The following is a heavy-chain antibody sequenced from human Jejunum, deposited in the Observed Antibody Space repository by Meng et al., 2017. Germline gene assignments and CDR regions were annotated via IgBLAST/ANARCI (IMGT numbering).Heavy chain of an antibody. CDR1: GFTFSSYL. CDR2: ISQDGRHQ. CDR3: ARTVLPTAGLGGL. V-gene: IGHV3-30*01. D-gene: IGHD3-16*01. Sequence: GESLKISCAASGFTFSSYLFHWVRQAPGKGLEWVALISQDGRHQYYADSVTGRFTISRDNSKNTVYLEMNSLRAEDTAVYYCARTVLPTAGLGGLWGQGTLVT. J-gene: IGHJ1*01.